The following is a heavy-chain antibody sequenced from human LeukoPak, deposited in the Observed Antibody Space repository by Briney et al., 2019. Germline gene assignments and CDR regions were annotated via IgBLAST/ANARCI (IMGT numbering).Heavy chain of an antibody. CDR1: GFTFDDYA. J-gene: IGHJ4*02. Sequence: PGGSLRLSCAASGFTFDDYAMHWVRHAPGKGLEWVSGISWNGGSIHYADSVKGRFTISRDNAKNSLFLQMNSLRAEDTAVYYCARGVGNFRYYFDYWGQGTLVTVSS. V-gene: IGHV3-9*01. CDR3: ARGVGNFRYYFDY. CDR2: ISWNGGSI. D-gene: IGHD2/OR15-2a*01.